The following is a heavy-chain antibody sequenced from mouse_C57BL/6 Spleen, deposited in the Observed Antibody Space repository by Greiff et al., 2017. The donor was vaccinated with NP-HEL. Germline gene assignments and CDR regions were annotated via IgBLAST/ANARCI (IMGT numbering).Heavy chain of an antibody. Sequence: VQLQQPGAELVKPGASVKLSCKASGYTFTSYWMQWVKQRPGQGLEWIGEIDPSDSYTNYNQKFKGKATLTVDTSSSTAYMQLSSLTSEDSAVYYCARSYSNYGDYYAMDYWGQGTSVTVSS. V-gene: IGHV1-50*01. CDR1: GYTFTSYW. CDR3: ARSYSNYGDYYAMDY. CDR2: IDPSDSYT. D-gene: IGHD2-5*01. J-gene: IGHJ4*01.